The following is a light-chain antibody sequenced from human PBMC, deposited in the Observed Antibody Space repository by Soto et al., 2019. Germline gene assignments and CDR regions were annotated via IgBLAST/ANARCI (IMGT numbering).Light chain of an antibody. CDR2: GAS. CDR1: QSVSTRS. Sequence: EIVLTQSPGTLSLSPGERATLSCRASQSVSTRSLAWYQQKPGQAPRLLISGASSRAADIPDRFSGSGSGTDFSLNINRLEPEDLAVYYCQQYDNSPWPFGQGTKVE. V-gene: IGKV3-20*01. J-gene: IGKJ1*01. CDR3: QQYDNSPWP.